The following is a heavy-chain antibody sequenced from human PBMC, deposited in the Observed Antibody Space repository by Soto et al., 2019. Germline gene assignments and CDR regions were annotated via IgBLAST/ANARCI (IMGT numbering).Heavy chain of an antibody. Sequence: QVLLVESGGGVAQPGRSLRLSCAASGFDFRSYAMHWVRQSPGKGPEWVAITSDDGDIQYYADSVKGRFTISRDNSKNTLYLQTTSLRTEDAAVYFCGRAVDAAMDPLDYWGQGTLVTVSS. CDR2: TSDDGDIQ. J-gene: IGHJ4*02. CDR1: GFDFRSYA. CDR3: GRAVDAAMDPLDY. D-gene: IGHD5-18*01. V-gene: IGHV3-30-3*01.